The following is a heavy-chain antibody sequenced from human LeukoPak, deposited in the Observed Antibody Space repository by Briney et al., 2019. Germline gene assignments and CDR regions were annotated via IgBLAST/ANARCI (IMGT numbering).Heavy chain of an antibody. J-gene: IGHJ6*02. CDR1: GGSISSSNW. D-gene: IGHD6-13*01. CDR2: IYHSGST. V-gene: IGHV4-4*02. CDR3: ARDNGAAAGRSFYYYYYGMDV. Sequence: PSETLSLTCAVSGGSISSSNWWSWVRQPPGKGLEWIGEIYHSGSTNYNPSLKSRVTISVDKSKNQFSLKLSSVTAADTAVYYCARDNGAAAGRSFYYYYYGMDVWGQGTTVTVSS.